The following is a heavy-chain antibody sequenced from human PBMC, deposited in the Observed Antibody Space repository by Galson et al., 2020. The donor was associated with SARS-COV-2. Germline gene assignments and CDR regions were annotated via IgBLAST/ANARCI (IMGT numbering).Heavy chain of an antibody. CDR1: GFTVNSNY. CDR2: IWSDGNT. V-gene: IGHV3-53*01. CDR3: ARDSVNPTVIRSYWYLDL. D-gene: IGHD4-17*01. Sequence: GGSLRLSCAASGFTVNSNYMAWVRQAPGKGLEWVSVIWSDGNTYYADSVKGRFTISRDNSKNTVFLQMDSLRAEDTALYYCARDSVNPTVIRSYWYLDLWGRGTLVTVSS. J-gene: IGHJ2*01.